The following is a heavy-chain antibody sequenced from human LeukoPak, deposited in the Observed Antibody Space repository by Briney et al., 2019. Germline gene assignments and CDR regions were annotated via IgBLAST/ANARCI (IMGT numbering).Heavy chain of an antibody. CDR2: ISSSSSYI. Sequence: KPGGSLRLSCAASGFTFSSYSMNWVRQAPGKGLEWVSSISSSSSYIYYADSVKGRFTISRDNAKNSLYLQMNSLRAEDTAVYYCARDALRWQAYYFDYWGQGTLVTVSS. V-gene: IGHV3-21*01. D-gene: IGHD4-23*01. CDR1: GFTFSSYS. J-gene: IGHJ4*02. CDR3: ARDALRWQAYYFDY.